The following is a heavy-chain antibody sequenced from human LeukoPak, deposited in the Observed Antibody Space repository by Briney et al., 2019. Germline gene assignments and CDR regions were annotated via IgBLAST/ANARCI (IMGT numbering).Heavy chain of an antibody. D-gene: IGHD3-3*01. J-gene: IGHJ4*02. CDR2: IYHRGST. CDR3: ARTPWSGYYKGDYFDY. Sequence: SETLSLTCLVSGGPISSGSYSWSWVRQLPGKGLEWIGYIYHRGSTYFNPSLKSRVTMSLDRSKNQFSLNLTSVTAADTAVYYCARTPWSGYYKGDYFDYWGQGTLVTVSS. CDR1: GGPISSGSYS. V-gene: IGHV4-30-2*01.